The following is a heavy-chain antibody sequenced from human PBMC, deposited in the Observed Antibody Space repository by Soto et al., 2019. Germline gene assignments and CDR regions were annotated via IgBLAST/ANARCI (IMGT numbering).Heavy chain of an antibody. D-gene: IGHD6-19*01. Sequence: QVHLQESGPGLVKPSGTLSLTCGVSGGSINNGYWWTWVRQPPGKGLEWIGEKHHSGSTNYNLSLKSRVSISLDMSKNQFSLILSSVTAADTAVYYCAYSSGWWRLDVWGQGTTVTVSS. CDR2: KHHSGST. CDR3: AYSSGWWRLDV. CDR1: GGSINNGYW. J-gene: IGHJ6*02. V-gene: IGHV4-4*02.